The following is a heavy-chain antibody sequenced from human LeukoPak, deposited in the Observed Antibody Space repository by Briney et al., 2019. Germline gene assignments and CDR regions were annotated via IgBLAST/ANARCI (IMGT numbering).Heavy chain of an antibody. J-gene: IGHJ4*02. CDR1: GYTFTSYG. D-gene: IGHD4-17*01. CDR3: ARGSPYGDGANYFDY. V-gene: IGHV1-18*01. CDR2: ISAYNGNT. Sequence: ASVEVSCKASGYTFTSYGISWVRQAPGQGLEWMGWISAYNGNTNYAQKLQGRVTMTTDTSTSTAYMELRSLRSDDTAVYYCARGSPYGDGANYFDYWGQGTLVTVSS.